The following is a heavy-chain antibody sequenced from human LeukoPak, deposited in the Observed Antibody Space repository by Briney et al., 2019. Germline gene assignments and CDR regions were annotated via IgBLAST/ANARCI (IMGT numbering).Heavy chain of an antibody. Sequence: GGSLRLSCAASGFTFDDYTMHWVRQAPGKGLEWVSLISWDGGSTYYADSVKGRFTISRDNSKNSLYLQMNSLRTEDTALYYCAKDNSGIAAAGTGDYWGQGTLVTVSS. D-gene: IGHD6-13*01. CDR2: ISWDGGST. J-gene: IGHJ4*02. V-gene: IGHV3-43*01. CDR3: AKDNSGIAAAGTGDY. CDR1: GFTFDDYT.